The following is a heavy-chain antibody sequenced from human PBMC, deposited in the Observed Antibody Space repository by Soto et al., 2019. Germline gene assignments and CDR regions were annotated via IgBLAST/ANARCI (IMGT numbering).Heavy chain of an antibody. CDR2: ISGSGGST. D-gene: IGHD4-17*01. Sequence: EVQLLESGGGLVQPGGSLRLSCAASGFTFSSYAMSWVRQAPGKGLEWVSAISGSGGSTYYADSVKGRFTISRDNSKNTLYLQMNSLRAEDTAVYYCAKDLAMTTVTTASFDYWGQGTLVTVSS. CDR3: AKDLAMTTVTTASFDY. J-gene: IGHJ4*02. V-gene: IGHV3-23*01. CDR1: GFTFSSYA.